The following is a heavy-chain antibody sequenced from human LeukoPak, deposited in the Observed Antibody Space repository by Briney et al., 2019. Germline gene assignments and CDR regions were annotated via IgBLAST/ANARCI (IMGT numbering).Heavy chain of an antibody. Sequence: GGSLRLSCAVSGFTFSSYSMNWVRQAPGKGLEWVSAISSSSSYIYYADSVKGRFTISRDNAKNSLYLQMNSLRAEDTAVYYCARDYGYYDYVWGSYHWGQGTLVTVSS. V-gene: IGHV3-21*01. CDR2: ISSSSSYI. CDR1: GFTFSSYS. D-gene: IGHD3-16*01. J-gene: IGHJ5*02. CDR3: ARDYGYYDYVWGSYH.